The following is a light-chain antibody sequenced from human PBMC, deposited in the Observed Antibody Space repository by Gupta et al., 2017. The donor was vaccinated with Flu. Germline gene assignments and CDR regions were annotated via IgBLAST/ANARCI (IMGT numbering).Light chain of an antibody. J-gene: IGLJ3*02. Sequence: TSSDVGGYKYVTWYQQHPGKAPKLLIYEVSNRPSGVSNRFSGSKSGNTASLTISGLQAEDEADYYCISYTSSSTWVFGGGTNLAVL. V-gene: IGLV2-14*01. CDR2: EVS. CDR3: ISYTSSSTWV. CDR1: SSDVGGYKY.